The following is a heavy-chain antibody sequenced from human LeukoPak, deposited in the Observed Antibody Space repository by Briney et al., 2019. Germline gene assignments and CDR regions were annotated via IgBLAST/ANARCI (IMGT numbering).Heavy chain of an antibody. CDR1: GGSFSSGQY. Sequence: SESLSLTCAVFGGSFSSGQYWSWIRQPPGKGLEWIGEINHSGSSNHNPALKSRVTISVDTSKNQFSLKLSSVTAADTAAYYCARGSYYDFWSGLNGRHWFDPWGQGTLVTVSS. CDR3: ARGSYYDFWSGLNGRHWFDP. D-gene: IGHD3-3*01. J-gene: IGHJ5*02. CDR2: INHSGSS. V-gene: IGHV4-34*01.